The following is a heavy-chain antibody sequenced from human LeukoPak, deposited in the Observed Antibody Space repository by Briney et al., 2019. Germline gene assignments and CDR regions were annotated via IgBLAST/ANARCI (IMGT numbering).Heavy chain of an antibody. CDR3: ARESYNWYDVPNYYYYYMDV. CDR2: ISSSSSYT. V-gene: IGHV3-21*01. CDR1: GFTFSSYS. Sequence: PGGSLRLSCAASGFTFSSYSMNWVRQAPGKGLEWVSSISSSSSYTYYADSVKGRFTISRDNAKNTLYLQMNSLRAEHTAVYYCARESYNWYDVPNYYYYYMDVWGKGTTVTVSS. J-gene: IGHJ6*03. D-gene: IGHD1-1*01.